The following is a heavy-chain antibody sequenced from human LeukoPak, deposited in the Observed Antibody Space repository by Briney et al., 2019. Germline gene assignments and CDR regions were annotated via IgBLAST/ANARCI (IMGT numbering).Heavy chain of an antibody. V-gene: IGHV4-61*08. CDR3: AGAPNPTFFDY. J-gene: IGHJ4*02. Sequence: SETLSLTCTVSGGSVSSDGYYWSWIRQPPGKGLEWIGHISYSGTTNYNPSLKSRVIISIDISQNQFSLKLSSVTAADMAVYYCAGAPNPTFFDYWGQGPLATVSS. CDR1: GGSVSSDGYY. CDR2: ISYSGTT.